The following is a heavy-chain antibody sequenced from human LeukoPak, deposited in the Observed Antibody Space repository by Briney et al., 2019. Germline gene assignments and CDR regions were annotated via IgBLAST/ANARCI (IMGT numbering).Heavy chain of an antibody. Sequence: PGGSLRLSCAPSGFTVSSNYMSWVRQAPGKGLEWVSVIYSGGSTYYADSVKGRFTISRDNSKNTLYLQMNSLRAEGTAVYYCARDPHYYDSSGYLVRGAFDIWGQGTMVTVPS. J-gene: IGHJ3*02. CDR2: IYSGGST. V-gene: IGHV3-66*02. CDR3: ARDPHYYDSSGYLVRGAFDI. CDR1: GFTVSSNY. D-gene: IGHD3-22*01.